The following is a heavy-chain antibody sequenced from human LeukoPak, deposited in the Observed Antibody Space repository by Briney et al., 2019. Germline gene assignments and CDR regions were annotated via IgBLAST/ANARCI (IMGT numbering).Heavy chain of an antibody. CDR1: GGSFSGYY. CDR2: ISHGGIT. Sequence: PSETLSLTCVVYGGSFSGYYWSCIRQAPGKGLEWIGEISHGGITKYNPSLTSRVTISVDSSKKQLSLNLTSVTAADTAVYYCARRLERGAAAELMRGWFDPWGQGTLVTVSS. D-gene: IGHD6-13*01. J-gene: IGHJ5*02. V-gene: IGHV4-34*01. CDR3: ARRLERGAAAELMRGWFDP.